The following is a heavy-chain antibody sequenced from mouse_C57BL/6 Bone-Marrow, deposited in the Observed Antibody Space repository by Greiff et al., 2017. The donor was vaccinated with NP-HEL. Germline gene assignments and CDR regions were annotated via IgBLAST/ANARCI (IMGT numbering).Heavy chain of an antibody. D-gene: IGHD1-1*01. V-gene: IGHV14-4*01. Sequence: DVKLVESGAELVRPGASVKLSCTASGFNIKDDYMHWVKQRPEQGLEWIGWIDPENGDTEYASKFQGKATITADPSSNTAYLQLSSLTSEDTAVYYCTTPVVATRAMDYWGQGTSVTVSS. CDR1: GFNIKDDY. CDR2: IDPENGDT. CDR3: TTPVVATRAMDY. J-gene: IGHJ4*01.